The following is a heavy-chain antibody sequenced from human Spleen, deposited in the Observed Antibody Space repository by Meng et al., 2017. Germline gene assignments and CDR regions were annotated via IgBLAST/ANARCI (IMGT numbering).Heavy chain of an antibody. CDR1: GFTFSSYC. D-gene: IGHD1-26*01. Sequence: GESLKISCAASGFTFSSYCMNWVRQAPGKGLEWVANIKQDGSETDYVDSVKGRFTISRDNAKNSLYLQMNSLRAEDTAVYDCARDVRSGSYPLSWGQGTLVTVSS. V-gene: IGHV3-7*01. CDR2: IKQDGSET. CDR3: ARDVRSGSYPLS. J-gene: IGHJ5*02.